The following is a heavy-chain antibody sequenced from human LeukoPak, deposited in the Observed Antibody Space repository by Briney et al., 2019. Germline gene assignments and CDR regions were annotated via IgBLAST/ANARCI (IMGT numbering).Heavy chain of an antibody. CDR1: GGSISSSSYY. CDR3: ARDSGEPI. D-gene: IGHD3-10*01. J-gene: IGHJ3*02. CDR2: IYYSGST. Sequence: SETLSLTCTVSGGSISSSSYYWGWIRQPPGKGLEWIGSIYYSGSTYYNPSLKSRVTISVDTSKNQFSLKLSSVTAADTAVYYCARDSGEPIWGQGTMVTVSS. V-gene: IGHV4-39*07.